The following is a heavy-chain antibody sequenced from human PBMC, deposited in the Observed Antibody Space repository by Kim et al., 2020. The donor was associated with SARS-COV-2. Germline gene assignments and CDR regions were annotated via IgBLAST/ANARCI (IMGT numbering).Heavy chain of an antibody. CDR3: AKALLRGVNFYYYGMDV. Sequence: RGSLRLSCAASGFTFSTYGMHWVRQAPGKGLEWVALISYDGSNKYYADSVKGRFTISRDNSKNTLYLQMNSLRPEDTAVYYCAKALLRGVNFYYYGMDVWGQGTTVTVSS. CDR2: ISYDGSNK. CDR1: GFTFSTYG. D-gene: IGHD3-10*01. J-gene: IGHJ6*02. V-gene: IGHV3-30*18.